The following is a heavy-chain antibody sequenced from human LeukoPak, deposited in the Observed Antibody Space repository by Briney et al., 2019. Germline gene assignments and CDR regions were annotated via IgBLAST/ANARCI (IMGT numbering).Heavy chain of an antibody. CDR2: IIPIFGPA. J-gene: IGHJ6*03. Sequence: SVKVSCKASGGTFSSYAISWVRQAPGQGLEWMGGIIPIFGPANCAQKFQGRVTITADESTSTAYMELSSLRSEDTAVYYCAREYRGVPAADYYMDVWGKGTTVTVSS. CDR3: AREYRGVPAADYYMDV. D-gene: IGHD2-2*01. CDR1: GGTFSSYA. V-gene: IGHV1-69*13.